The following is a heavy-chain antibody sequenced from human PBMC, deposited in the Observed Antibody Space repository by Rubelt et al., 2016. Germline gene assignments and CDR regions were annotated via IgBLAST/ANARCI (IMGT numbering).Heavy chain of an antibody. CDR1: GGSFSGYS. Sequence: QVQLQQWGAGLVKPSETLSLTCAVYGGSFSGYSWTWIRQPPGKGLEWIGYIYYSGSTNYNPSLKSRVTISVDTSKNQFSLKLGSVTAADTAVYYCARRPDGLDVWGQGTTVTVS. J-gene: IGHJ6*02. V-gene: IGHV4-34*01. CDR3: ARRPDGLDV. CDR2: IYYSGST.